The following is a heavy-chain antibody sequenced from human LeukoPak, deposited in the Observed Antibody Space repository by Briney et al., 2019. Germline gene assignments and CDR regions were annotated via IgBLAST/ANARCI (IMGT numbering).Heavy chain of an antibody. CDR2: IYFSGNT. Sequence: PSETLSLTCTVSGDSISSSSYYWGWIRQPPGKGLEWIGSIYFSGNTYYNPSLKSRVTISVDTSKNQFSLKLSSVTAADTAVYFCASPRGHSGFDQKMPFNYWGQGTLVTVSS. D-gene: IGHD5-12*01. V-gene: IGHV4-39*01. J-gene: IGHJ4*02. CDR3: ASPRGHSGFDQKMPFNY. CDR1: GDSISSSSYY.